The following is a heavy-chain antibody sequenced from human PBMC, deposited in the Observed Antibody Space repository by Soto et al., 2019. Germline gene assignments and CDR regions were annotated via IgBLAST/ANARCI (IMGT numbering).Heavy chain of an antibody. Sequence: SETLSLTCAVSGGSISSGGYSWSWIRQPPGKGLEWIGYIYHSGSTYYNPSLKSRVTISVDRSKNQFSLKLSSVTAADTAVYYCASGIGVVAYWGQGTLVTVSS. CDR2: IYHSGST. CDR1: GGSISSGGYS. V-gene: IGHV4-30-2*01. J-gene: IGHJ4*02. D-gene: IGHD2-21*01. CDR3: ASGIGVVAY.